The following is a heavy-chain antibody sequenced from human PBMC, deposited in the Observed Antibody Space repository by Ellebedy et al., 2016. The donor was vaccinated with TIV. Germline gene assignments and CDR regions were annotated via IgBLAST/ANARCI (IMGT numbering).Heavy chain of an antibody. CDR1: GFTFSSYA. CDR2: ISGSGGST. V-gene: IGHV3-23*01. D-gene: IGHD5-18*01. J-gene: IGHJ4*02. CDR3: AKGSAGYSYGIFDY. Sequence: GESLKISXAASGFTFSSYAMSWVRQAPGKGLEWVSAISGSGGSTYYADSVKGRFTISRDNSKNTLYLQMNSLRAEDTAVYYCAKGSAGYSYGIFDYWGQGTLVTVSS.